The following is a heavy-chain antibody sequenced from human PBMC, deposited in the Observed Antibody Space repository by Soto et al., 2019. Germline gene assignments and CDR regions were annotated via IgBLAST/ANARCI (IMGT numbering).Heavy chain of an antibody. V-gene: IGHV4-30-4*01. Sequence: PAETLSLTCTVSGGSSSSPDHHWTWIRQSPGKGLEWIGAIYYSASTYYNPSLVSRIRISVDKSKNQFSLKLSSVTAADTAVYYCARSVRPGYYGSGIQYWGQGTLVTVSS. D-gene: IGHD3-10*01. J-gene: IGHJ4*02. CDR1: GGSSSSPDHH. CDR3: ARSVRPGYYGSGIQY. CDR2: IYYSAST.